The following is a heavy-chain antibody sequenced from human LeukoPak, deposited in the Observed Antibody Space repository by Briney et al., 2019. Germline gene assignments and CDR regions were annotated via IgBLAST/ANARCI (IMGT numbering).Heavy chain of an antibody. CDR3: AREGGTNGRHYYGSGSYPPRGAWGMDV. CDR1: GGSISSSNW. CDR2: IYHSGST. Sequence: PSGTLSLTCAVSGGSISSSNWWSWVRQPPGKGLEWIGEIYHSGSTNYNPSLKSRVTISVDKSKNQFSLKLSSVTAADTAVYYCAREGGTNGRHYYGSGSYPPRGAWGMDVWGQGTTVTVSS. D-gene: IGHD3-10*01. J-gene: IGHJ6*02. V-gene: IGHV4-4*02.